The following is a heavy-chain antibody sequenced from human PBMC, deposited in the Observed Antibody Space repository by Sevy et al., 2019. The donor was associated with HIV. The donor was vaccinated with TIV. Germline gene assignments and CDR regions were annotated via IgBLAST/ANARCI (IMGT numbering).Heavy chain of an antibody. CDR3: ARGNSGSYSWFDP. J-gene: IGHJ5*02. V-gene: IGHV4-59*01. CDR2: IYYSGGT. D-gene: IGHD1-26*01. Sequence: SETLSLTCTVSGGSISNYYWNWIRQPPGKGLEWIGYIYYSGGTNYNPSLRSRVTMSADTCKNQFSLKLSFVTAADTAMYYCARGNSGSYSWFDPWGQGTLVTVSS. CDR1: GGSISNYY.